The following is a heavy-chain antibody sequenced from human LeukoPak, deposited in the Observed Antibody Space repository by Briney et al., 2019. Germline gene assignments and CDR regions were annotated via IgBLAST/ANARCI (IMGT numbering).Heavy chain of an antibody. Sequence: ASVKVSCKASGYTSTSYYMHWVRQAPGQGLEWMGLINPSGGSTSYAQKFQGRVTMTRDTSTSTVYMELSSLRSEDTAVYYCASTRDYVWGSYRLDYWGQGTLVTVSS. CDR2: INPSGGST. CDR1: GYTSTSYY. J-gene: IGHJ4*02. D-gene: IGHD3-16*02. CDR3: ASTRDYVWGSYRLDY. V-gene: IGHV1-46*01.